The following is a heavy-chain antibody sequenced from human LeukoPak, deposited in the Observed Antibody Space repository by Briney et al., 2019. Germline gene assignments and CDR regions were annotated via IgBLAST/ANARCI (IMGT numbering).Heavy chain of an antibody. CDR1: GYTFSIYG. CDR3: SREFPFCGADCFSGVFDI. V-gene: IGHV1-18*01. CDR2: ISVINSGNT. D-gene: IGHD2-21*02. Sequence: GASVKVSCKASGYTFSIYGINWVRQAPGQGLEWMGWISVINSGNTRYAQSFQGRLTMTTDTSTTTAYMELRSLRSDDTAVYYCSREFPFCGADCFSGVFDIWGQGTMVTVS. J-gene: IGHJ3*02.